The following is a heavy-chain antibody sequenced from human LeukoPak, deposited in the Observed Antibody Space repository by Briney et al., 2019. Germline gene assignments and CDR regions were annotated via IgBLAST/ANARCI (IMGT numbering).Heavy chain of an antibody. D-gene: IGHD3-22*01. Sequence: GGSLRLSCAASAFTFSTYWIHWVRQAPGKGLVWVSRIKSDGGTNYADSVKGRFTISRDNAKKTVSLQMNSLRPEDTGVYYCARAPSEIGGYYPEYFRHWGQGTLVTVSS. J-gene: IGHJ1*01. CDR3: ARAPSEIGGYYPEYFRH. CDR1: AFTFSTYW. V-gene: IGHV3-74*01. CDR2: IKSDGGT.